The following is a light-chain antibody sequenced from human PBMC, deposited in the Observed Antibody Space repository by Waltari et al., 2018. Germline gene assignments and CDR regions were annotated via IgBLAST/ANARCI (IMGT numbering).Light chain of an antibody. CDR1: QRVGSN. Sequence: EIVLAQSPVTLSVSPGERATLSCRASQRVGSNLAWYQQKPGQAPRLLIYGATTRATGVPGRFSGSGSGTEFTLTISSLQSEDFAVYYCQEYNNWPPFTFGPGTTVDFK. CDR3: QEYNNWPPFT. J-gene: IGKJ3*01. CDR2: GAT. V-gene: IGKV3-15*01.